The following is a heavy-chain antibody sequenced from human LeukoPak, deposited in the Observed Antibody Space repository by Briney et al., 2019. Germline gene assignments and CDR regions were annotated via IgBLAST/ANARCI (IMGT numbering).Heavy chain of an antibody. D-gene: IGHD2/OR15-2a*01. Sequence: GGSLRLSCAASGFTFSSYWMSWVRQAPGKGLEWVANIKQDGSEKYYVDSVKGRFTISRDNAKNTLYLQMNSLRAEDTAVYYCARGMAPTTFHYYYYYGMDVWGQGTTVTVSS. CDR2: IKQDGSEK. J-gene: IGHJ6*02. V-gene: IGHV3-7*01. CDR3: ARGMAPTTFHYYYYYGMDV. CDR1: GFTFSSYW.